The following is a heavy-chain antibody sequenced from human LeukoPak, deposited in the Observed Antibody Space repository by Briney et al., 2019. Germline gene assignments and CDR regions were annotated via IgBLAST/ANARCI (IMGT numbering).Heavy chain of an antibody. CDR3: ARSANDYGDYVHSG. J-gene: IGHJ4*02. CDR2: MNPNSGNT. Sequence: ASVKVSCKASGNTFTSYDINWVRQATGQGLEWMGWMNPNSGNTGYAQKFQGRVTMTRNTSISTAYMELSSLRSEDTAVYYCARSANDYGDYVHSGWGQGTLVTVSS. CDR1: GNTFTSYD. D-gene: IGHD4-17*01. V-gene: IGHV1-8*01.